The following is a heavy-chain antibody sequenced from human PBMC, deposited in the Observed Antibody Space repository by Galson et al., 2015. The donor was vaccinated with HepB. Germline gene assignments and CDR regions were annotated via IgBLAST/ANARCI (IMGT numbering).Heavy chain of an antibody. Sequence: SLRLSCAASGFTFRSYEMNWVRQAPGMGLEWVSYISSSGISIYYADSVKGRFTVSRDNAKNSLFLQMNSLRGEDTAVYYCARDRSHYSGMDVWGQGTTVTVSS. CDR2: ISSSGISI. CDR1: GFTFRSYE. J-gene: IGHJ6*02. V-gene: IGHV3-48*03. D-gene: IGHD3-16*02. CDR3: ARDRSHYSGMDV.